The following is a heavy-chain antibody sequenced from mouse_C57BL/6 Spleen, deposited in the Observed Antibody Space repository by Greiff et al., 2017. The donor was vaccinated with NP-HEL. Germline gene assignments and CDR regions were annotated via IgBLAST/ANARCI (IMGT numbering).Heavy chain of an antibody. Sequence: EVQRVESGGGLVKPGGSLKLSCAASGFTFSSYTMSWVRQTPEKRLEWVATISGGGGNTYYPDSVKGRFTISRDNAKNTLYLQMSSLRSEDTALYYCARQNYYGTWGQGTLVTVSA. J-gene: IGHJ3*01. CDR2: ISGGGGNT. CDR3: ARQNYYGT. D-gene: IGHD1-1*01. CDR1: GFTFSSYT. V-gene: IGHV5-9*01.